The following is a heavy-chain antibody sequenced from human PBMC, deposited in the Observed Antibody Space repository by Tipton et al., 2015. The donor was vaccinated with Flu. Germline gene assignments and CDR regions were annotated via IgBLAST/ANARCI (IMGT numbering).Heavy chain of an antibody. V-gene: IGHV4-61*02. CDR1: GDFINSGNVY. CDR3: AKGGRIGASWFGP. CDR2: IFVSGIT. J-gene: IGHJ5*02. Sequence: TLSLTCTVSGDFINSGNVYWSWIRQPAGGGLEYIGRIFVSGITNYNPSLRGRATISVDTSKNQLSQRLTSVTAADTAVYFCAKGGRIGASWFGPWGQGTLVRVSS. D-gene: IGHD3-16*01.